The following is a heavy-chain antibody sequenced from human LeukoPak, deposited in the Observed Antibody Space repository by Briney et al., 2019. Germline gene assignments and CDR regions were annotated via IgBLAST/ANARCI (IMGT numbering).Heavy chain of an antibody. V-gene: IGHV4-61*02. CDR3: ARELPPEYSSSFDY. CDR1: GGSISSGSYY. J-gene: IGHJ4*02. Sequence: SQTLSLTCTVSGGSISSGSYYWRWIRQPAGKGLEWIGRIYTSGSTNYNPSLKSRVTISVDTSKNQFSLKLSSVTAADTAVYYCARELPPEYSSSFDYWGQGTLVTVSS. CDR2: IYTSGST. D-gene: IGHD6-6*01.